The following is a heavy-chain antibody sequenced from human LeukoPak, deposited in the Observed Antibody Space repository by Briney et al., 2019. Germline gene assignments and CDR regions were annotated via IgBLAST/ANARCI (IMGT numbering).Heavy chain of an antibody. Sequence: SETLSLTCTVSGGSISSTNYYWGWIRQPPGKGLEWIGSIYYSGSTYYNPSLKSRLTISLDTSKNQFSLRLSSVTAADTAVYYCARGTDMTPISGYYSFVYWGQGTLVSVSS. CDR1: GGSISSTNYY. D-gene: IGHD5-12*01. CDR2: IYYSGST. J-gene: IGHJ4*02. V-gene: IGHV4-39*07. CDR3: ARGTDMTPISGYYSFVY.